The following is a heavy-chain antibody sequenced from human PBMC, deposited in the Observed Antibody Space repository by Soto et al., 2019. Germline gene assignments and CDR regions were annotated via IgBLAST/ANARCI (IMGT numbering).Heavy chain of an antibody. CDR3: ARERTGDPTFFDY. D-gene: IGHD1-1*01. CDR1: GGSVSSGDYY. Sequence: SETLSLTCTVSGGSVSSGDYYWSWIRQPPGKGLQWIGYVYYSGSTDYNPSLKSRVTISVDTSKNQFSLKLTSVAVADTAVYYCARERTGDPTFFDYWGQGTLVTVSS. V-gene: IGHV4-61*08. J-gene: IGHJ4*02. CDR2: VYYSGST.